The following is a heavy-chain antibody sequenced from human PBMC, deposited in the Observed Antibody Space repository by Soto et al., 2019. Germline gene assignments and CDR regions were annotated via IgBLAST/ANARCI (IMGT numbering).Heavy chain of an antibody. J-gene: IGHJ6*02. CDR2: INHSGST. Sequence: SETLSLTSAVYGGSFSGYYWSWIRQPPGKGLEWIGEINHSGSTNYNPSLKSRVTISVDTSKNQFSLKLSSVTAAVTAVYYCVCFKSRVANYYDGIDFWGQGTTVTVSS. V-gene: IGHV4-34*01. D-gene: IGHD2-21*01. CDR3: VCFKSRVANYYDGIDF. CDR1: GGSFSGYY.